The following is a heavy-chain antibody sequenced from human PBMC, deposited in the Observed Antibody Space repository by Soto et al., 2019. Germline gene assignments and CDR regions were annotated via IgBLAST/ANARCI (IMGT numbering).Heavy chain of an antibody. CDR2: ISGDGEST. V-gene: IGHV3-74*01. J-gene: IGHJ4*02. CDR1: GFTFSSSW. D-gene: IGHD1-26*01. Sequence: ELQLVESGGGLVQPGGSLRLSCAASGFTFSSSWMYWFRQGPGKGLVWVAGISGDGESTTHADSVKGRFTISRNNAKNTLDLQMNSLIVEDTALYYCARAGLLASGDYWGQGTLVTVSS. CDR3: ARAGLLASGDY.